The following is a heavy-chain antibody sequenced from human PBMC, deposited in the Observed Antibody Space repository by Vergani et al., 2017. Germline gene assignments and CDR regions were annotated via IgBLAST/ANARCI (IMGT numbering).Heavy chain of an antibody. CDR2: IIPILGIA. J-gene: IGHJ6*02. CDR3: AXGGNSGTSPNFIYYYYYGMDA. CDR1: GGTFSSYA. V-gene: IGHV1-69*04. D-gene: IGHD4-23*01. Sequence: QVQLVQSGAEVKKPGSSVKVSCKASGGTFSSYAISWVRQAPGQGLEWMGRIIPILGIANYAQKFQGRVTITADKSTSTAYMELSSLRSEDTAVYYCAXGGNSGTSPNFIYYYYYGMDAWGQGTTVTVSS.